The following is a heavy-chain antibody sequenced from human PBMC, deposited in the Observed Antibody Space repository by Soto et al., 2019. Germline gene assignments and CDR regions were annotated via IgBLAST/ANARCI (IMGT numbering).Heavy chain of an antibody. J-gene: IGHJ6*02. CDR1: GGTFSSYA. CDR2: IIPIFGTA. V-gene: IGHV1-69*13. Sequence: SVKFSCKASGGTFSSYAISWVRQAPGQGLEWMGGIIPIFGTANYAQKFQGRVTITADESTSTAYMELSSLRSEDTAVYYCARDPPRYCSSTSCYTGILPKNGMEVWGQGTKVTVSS. CDR3: ARDPPRYCSSTSCYTGILPKNGMEV. D-gene: IGHD2-2*02.